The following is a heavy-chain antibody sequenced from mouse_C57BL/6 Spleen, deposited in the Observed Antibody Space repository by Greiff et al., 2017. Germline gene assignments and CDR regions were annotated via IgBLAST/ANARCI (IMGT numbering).Heavy chain of an antibody. CDR2: ISSGSSTI. CDR1: GFTFSDYG. D-gene: IGHD1-1*01. Sequence: EVQRVESGGGLVKPGGSLKLSCAASGFTFSDYGMHWVRQAPEKGLEWVAYISSGSSTIYYADTVKGRFTVSRDNAKNTLFLQMTNLRSEDTAMYYCERESLFITTVVATDYAMDYWGQGTSVTVSS. CDR3: ERESLFITTVVATDYAMDY. V-gene: IGHV5-17*01. J-gene: IGHJ4*01.